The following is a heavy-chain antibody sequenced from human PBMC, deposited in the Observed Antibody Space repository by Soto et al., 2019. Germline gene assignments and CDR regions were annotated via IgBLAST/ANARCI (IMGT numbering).Heavy chain of an antibody. V-gene: IGHV3-30*18. CDR3: AKERIQLWLLSEPLDY. Sequence: GGSLRLSCAASGFTFSSYGMHWVRQAPGKGLEWVAVISYDGSNKYYADSVKGRFTISRDNSKNTLYLQMNSLRAEDTAVYYCAKERIQLWLLSEPLDYWGQGTLITVSS. CDR2: ISYDGSNK. D-gene: IGHD5-18*01. CDR1: GFTFSSYG. J-gene: IGHJ4*02.